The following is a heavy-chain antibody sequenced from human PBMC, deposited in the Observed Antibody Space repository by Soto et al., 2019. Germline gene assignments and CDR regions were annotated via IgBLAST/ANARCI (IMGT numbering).Heavy chain of an antibody. V-gene: IGHV1-8*01. D-gene: IGHD3-16*02. J-gene: IGHJ4*02. Sequence: ASVKVSCKASGYTFTSYDINWVRQATGQGLEWMGWMNPNSGNTGYAQKFQGRVTMTRNTSISTAYMELSSLRSEDTAVYYCANGDYIWGSYLLADWGQGTLVTVSS. CDR2: MNPNSGNT. CDR1: GYTFTSYD. CDR3: ANGDYIWGSYLLAD.